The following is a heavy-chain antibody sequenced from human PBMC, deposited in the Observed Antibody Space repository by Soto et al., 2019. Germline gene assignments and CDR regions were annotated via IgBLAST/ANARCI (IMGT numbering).Heavy chain of an antibody. J-gene: IGHJ4*02. Sequence: GGSLRLSCAASGFTFSNSAMHWVRQAPGKGLEWVAVISYDGSNIYYADSVKGRFTISRDNSKNTLYLQMNSLRAEDTAVYYCARELPYDSSGYYYHFDYWGQGTLVTVSS. D-gene: IGHD3-22*01. V-gene: IGHV3-30-3*01. CDR3: ARELPYDSSGYYYHFDY. CDR2: ISYDGSNI. CDR1: GFTFSNSA.